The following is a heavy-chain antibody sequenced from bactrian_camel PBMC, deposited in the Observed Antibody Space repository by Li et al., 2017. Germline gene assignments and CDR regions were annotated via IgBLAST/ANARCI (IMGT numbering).Heavy chain of an antibody. D-gene: IGHD3*01. CDR2: ISSEGSMT. V-gene: IGHV3-2*01. CDR3: AAGWSFGVGTLLRRHYNY. Sequence: HVQLVESGGGLVQPGGSLRLSCAASGFTFSSYYMNWVRQTPGKGLEWVSSISSEGSMTWYADSVKGRFTVSRDNGKNMVYLQVNSLKAEDTAMYYCAAGWSFGVGTLLRRHYNYWGQGTQVTVS. CDR1: GFTFSSYY. J-gene: IGHJ4*01.